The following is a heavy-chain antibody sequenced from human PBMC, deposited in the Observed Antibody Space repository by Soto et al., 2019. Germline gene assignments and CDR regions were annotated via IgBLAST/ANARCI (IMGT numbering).Heavy chain of an antibody. J-gene: IGHJ4*02. CDR2: INQSGGT. CDR3: ARHPGYGLYYFDY. V-gene: IGHV4-34*01. D-gene: IGHD5-18*01. CDR1: IGSFSGYY. Sequence: SETLSLTCAVYIGSFSGYYWTWIRQSPGKGLEWIGEINQSGGTNNNPSLKSRVTMSVDTSKNQFSLKLSSVTAADTAVYYCARHPGYGLYYFDYWGQGTLVT.